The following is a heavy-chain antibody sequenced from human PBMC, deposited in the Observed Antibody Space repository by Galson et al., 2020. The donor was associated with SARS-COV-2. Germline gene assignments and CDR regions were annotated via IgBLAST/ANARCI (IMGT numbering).Heavy chain of an antibody. CDR3: ARQQLLVPVDY. D-gene: IGHD6-13*01. Sequence: SETMSLTCTVSAGSISSSSYYWGWIRQPPGKGLEWIGSIYYSGSTYYNPSLKSRVTISVDTSKNQFSLKLSSVTAADTAVYYCARQQLLVPVDYWGQGTLVTVSS. CDR2: IYYSGST. J-gene: IGHJ4*02. V-gene: IGHV4-39*01. CDR1: AGSISSSSYY.